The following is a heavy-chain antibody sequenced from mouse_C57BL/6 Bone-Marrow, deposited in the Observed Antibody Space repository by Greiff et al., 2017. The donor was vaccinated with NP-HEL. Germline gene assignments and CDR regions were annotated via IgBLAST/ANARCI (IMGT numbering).Heavy chain of an antibody. CDR3: ARWATTVVAPFGY. D-gene: IGHD1-1*01. CDR2: INPNNGGT. J-gene: IGHJ2*01. Sequence: VQLQQSGPELVKPGASVKISCKASGYTFTDYYMNWVKQSHGKSLEWIGDINPNNGGTSYNQKFKGKATLTVDKSSSTAYMELRSLTSEDSAVYYCARWATTVVAPFGYWGQGTTLTVSS. CDR1: GYTFTDYY. V-gene: IGHV1-26*01.